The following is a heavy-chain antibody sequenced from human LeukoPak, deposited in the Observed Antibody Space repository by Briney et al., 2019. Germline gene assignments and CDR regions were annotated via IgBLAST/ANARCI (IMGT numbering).Heavy chain of an antibody. CDR3: ARDKTAMGHFDY. J-gene: IGHJ4*02. Sequence: GGSLRLSCAATGFTFSSYGMHWVRQAPGKGLEWVAVIWYDGSNKYYADSVKGRFTISRDNSKNTLYLQMNSLRAEDTAVYYCARDKTAMGHFDYWGQGTLVTVSS. V-gene: IGHV3-33*01. CDR2: IWYDGSNK. CDR1: GFTFSSYG. D-gene: IGHD5-18*01.